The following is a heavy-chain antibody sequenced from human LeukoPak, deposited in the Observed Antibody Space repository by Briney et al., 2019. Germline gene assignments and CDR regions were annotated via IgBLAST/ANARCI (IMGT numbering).Heavy chain of an antibody. CDR1: GFTFSKYA. CDR3: ARDRYSGSYYGYFDL. V-gene: IGHV3-23*01. Sequence: GGSLRLSCAASGFTFSKYAMSWVRQAPGKGLEWVSTIRSSGDDTYYADSVKGRFTISRDNSKNTLYLQMNSLRAEDTAVYYCARDRYSGSYYGYFDLWGRGTLVTVSS. D-gene: IGHD1-26*01. J-gene: IGHJ2*01. CDR2: IRSSGDDT.